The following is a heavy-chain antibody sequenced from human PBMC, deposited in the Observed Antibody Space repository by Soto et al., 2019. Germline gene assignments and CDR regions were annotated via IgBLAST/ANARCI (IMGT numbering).Heavy chain of an antibody. V-gene: IGHV3-73*01. CDR1: GFTFSGSV. CDR2: ITSKTNNYAT. D-gene: IGHD3-3*01. Sequence: PGGSLRLSCAASGFTFSGSVMHWVRQASGKGLEWVGRITSKTNNYATAYAASVKGRFTISRDDSKNTAYLHMNSLKTEDTAVYYCTRSQLGVVPNDYWGQGTLVTVSS. J-gene: IGHJ4*02. CDR3: TRSQLGVVPNDY.